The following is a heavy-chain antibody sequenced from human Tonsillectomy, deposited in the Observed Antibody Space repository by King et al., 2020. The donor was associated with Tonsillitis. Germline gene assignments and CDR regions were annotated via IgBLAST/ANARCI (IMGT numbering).Heavy chain of an antibody. CDR2: IYPGDSDT. Sequence: QLVQSGAEVKKPGESLRISCKGSGYRFSSYWIGWVRQMPGKGLEWMGIIYPGDSDTRCSPSFQGQVTISADKSISTAFLQWSSLKASDTAMYYCARRSGDYYGRFASWGPGTLVTVS. CDR1: GYRFSSYW. CDR3: ARRSGDYYGRFAS. V-gene: IGHV5-51*03. J-gene: IGHJ4*02. D-gene: IGHD3-10*01.